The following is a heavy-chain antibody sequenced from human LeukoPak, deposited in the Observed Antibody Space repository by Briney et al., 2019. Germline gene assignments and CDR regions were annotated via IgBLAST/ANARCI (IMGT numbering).Heavy chain of an antibody. V-gene: IGHV4-59*08. CDR2: IYYSGST. CDR1: GGSISSYY. Sequence: SETLSLTCTVSGGSISSYYWSWIRQPPGKGLEWIGYIYYSGSTNYNPSLKSRVTISVDTSKNQFSLKLSSVTAADTAVYYCARRVCSGGSCPLGYWGQGTLVTVSS. D-gene: IGHD2-15*01. J-gene: IGHJ4*02. CDR3: ARRVCSGGSCPLGY.